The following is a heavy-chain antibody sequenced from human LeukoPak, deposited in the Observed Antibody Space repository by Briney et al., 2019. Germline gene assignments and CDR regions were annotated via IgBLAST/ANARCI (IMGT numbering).Heavy chain of an antibody. CDR2: IYNNWST. J-gene: IGHJ5*02. D-gene: IGHD3-10*01. CDR3: ARGVSQVRGMWFDP. CDR1: SGSVSSGTYY. Sequence: SQTLSLTCIVSSGSVSSGTYYWSWIRQPAGKELEWIGRIYNNWSTDYNPSPRSRVTISLDTSKNHFSLQVSSVTAADTAVYYCARGVSQVRGMWFDPWGQGTLVTVSS. V-gene: IGHV4-61*02.